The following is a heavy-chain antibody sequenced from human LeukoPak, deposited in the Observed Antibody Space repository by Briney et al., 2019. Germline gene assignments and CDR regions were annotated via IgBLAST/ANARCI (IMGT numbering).Heavy chain of an antibody. V-gene: IGHV4-59*01. CDR3: AVQSGYSNLALDY. CDR2: IYYSGST. Sequence: PSETLSLTCTVSGGSISSYYWSWIRQPPGKGLEWIGYIYYSGSTNYNPSLKSRVTISVDTSKNQFSLKLSSVTDADTAVYYCAVQSGYSNLALDYWGQGTLVTVSS. CDR1: GGSISSYY. J-gene: IGHJ4*02. D-gene: IGHD6-13*01.